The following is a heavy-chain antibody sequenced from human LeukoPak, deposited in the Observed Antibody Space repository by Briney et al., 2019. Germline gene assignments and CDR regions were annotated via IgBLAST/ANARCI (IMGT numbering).Heavy chain of an antibody. J-gene: IGHJ5*02. CDR3: ARARGWFDP. CDR2: IYYSGST. V-gene: IGHV4-39*07. Sequence: SETLSLTCTVSGGSISSSSYYWGWIRQPPGKGLEWIGSIYYSGSTYYNPSLKSRVTISVDTSKNQFSLKLSSVTAADTAVYYCARARGWFDPWGQGTLVTVSS. CDR1: GGSISSSSYY.